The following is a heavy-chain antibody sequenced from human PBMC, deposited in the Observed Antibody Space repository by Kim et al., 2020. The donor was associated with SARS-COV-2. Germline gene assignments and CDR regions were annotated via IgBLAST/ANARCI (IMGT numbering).Heavy chain of an antibody. J-gene: IGHJ4*02. V-gene: IGHV4-30-4*01. CDR2: IYYSGST. Sequence: SETLSLTCTVSGGSISSGDYYWSWIRQPPGKGLEWIGYIYYSGSTYYNPSLKSRVTISVDTSKNQFSLKLSSVTAADTAVYYCASYDFWSGYQVVDYWGQGTLVTVSS. CDR3: ASYDFWSGYQVVDY. D-gene: IGHD3-3*01. CDR1: GGSISSGDYY.